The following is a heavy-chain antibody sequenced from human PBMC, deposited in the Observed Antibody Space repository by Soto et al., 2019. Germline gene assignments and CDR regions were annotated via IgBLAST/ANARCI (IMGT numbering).Heavy chain of an antibody. D-gene: IGHD3-22*01. CDR2: ISANSGNT. Sequence: QVQLVQSGAEVKKPGASVKVSCKACGFIFNNYAISWVRQAPGQGLEWMGWISANSGNTNYAQKLQGRVTMTTDTSTSTAYMELRSLRSDDTAVYYCATAGNYDSSGRDFWGQGTLVTVSS. J-gene: IGHJ4*02. V-gene: IGHV1-18*04. CDR3: ATAGNYDSSGRDF. CDR1: GFIFNNYA.